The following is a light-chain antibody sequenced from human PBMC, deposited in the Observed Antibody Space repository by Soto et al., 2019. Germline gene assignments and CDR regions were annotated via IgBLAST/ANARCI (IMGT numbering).Light chain of an antibody. CDR3: QEYNSAAFT. Sequence: DSQMTQSPSSLSASVGDRVTITCRASQGISNYLAWYQQKPGKVPKLLIYAASTLQSGVPSRFSGSGSGTDFTLTISSLRPEHVATYYCQEYNSAAFTLGPGTKVDIK. CDR2: AAS. V-gene: IGKV1-27*01. CDR1: QGISNY. J-gene: IGKJ3*01.